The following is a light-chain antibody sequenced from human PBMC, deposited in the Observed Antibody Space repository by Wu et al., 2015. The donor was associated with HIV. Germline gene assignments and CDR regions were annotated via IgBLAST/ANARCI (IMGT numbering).Light chain of an antibody. CDR2: GAS. Sequence: EVVLTQSPGTLSLPPGERATLSCRASQSVSSNLAWYQQKPGQAPRLLIYGASTRATGIPARFSGSGSGTEFTLTISSMQSEDFAVYYCQQYNNWPPYTFGQGTKLEIK. V-gene: IGKV3-15*01. CDR1: QSVSSN. CDR3: QQYNNWPPYT. J-gene: IGKJ2*01.